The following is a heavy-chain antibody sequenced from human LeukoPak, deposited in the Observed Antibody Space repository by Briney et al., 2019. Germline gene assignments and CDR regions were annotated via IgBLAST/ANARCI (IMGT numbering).Heavy chain of an antibody. CDR1: GYTFTGYY. D-gene: IGHD6-13*01. CDR3: AREAGRSSWYAYYYYYMDV. J-gene: IGHJ6*03. Sequence: ASVKVSCKASGYTFTGYYMHWVRQAPGQGLEWMGWISAYNGNTNYAQKLQGRVTMTTDTSTSTAYMELRSLRSDDTAVYYCAREAGRSSWYAYYYYYMDVWGKGTTVTISS. V-gene: IGHV1-18*04. CDR2: ISAYNGNT.